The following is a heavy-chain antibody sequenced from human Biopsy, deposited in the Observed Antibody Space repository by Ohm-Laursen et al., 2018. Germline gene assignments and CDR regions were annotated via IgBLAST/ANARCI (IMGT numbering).Heavy chain of an antibody. J-gene: IGHJ2*01. CDR3: ARHAPSYSGSYWRYFDL. CDR2: IYYTGST. Sequence: SETLSLTCPVSGGSISSYYWSWIRQPPGKGLEWIGYIYYTGSTNYNPSLKSRVTISVDTSMNHLSLRLTSVTAADTAVYYCARHAPSYSGSYWRYFDLWGHGTLVTVSS. CDR1: GGSISSYY. V-gene: IGHV4-59*08. D-gene: IGHD1-26*01.